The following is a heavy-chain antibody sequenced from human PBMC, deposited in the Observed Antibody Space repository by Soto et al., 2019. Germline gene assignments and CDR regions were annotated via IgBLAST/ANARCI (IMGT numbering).Heavy chain of an antibody. V-gene: IGHV3-23*01. Sequence: GSLRLSCAASGFTFSSYAMSWVRQAPGKGLEWVSAISGSGGSTYYADSVKGRFTISRDNSKNTLYLQMNSLRAEDTAVYYCAKDQLLWFGESNDYWGQGTLVTVSS. CDR1: GFTFSSYA. J-gene: IGHJ4*02. CDR3: AKDQLLWFGESNDY. CDR2: ISGSGGST. D-gene: IGHD3-10*01.